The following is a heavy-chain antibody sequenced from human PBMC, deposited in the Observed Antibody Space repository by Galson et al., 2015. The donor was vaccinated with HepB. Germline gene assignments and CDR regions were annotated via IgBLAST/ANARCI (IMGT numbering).Heavy chain of an antibody. CDR2: VISIFAKA. D-gene: IGHD3-3*01. V-gene: IGHV1-69*06. J-gene: IGHJ5*01. Sequence: SVKVSCKASGDTFSSYAISWVRQAPGQGLEWMGGVISIFAKAKYALKFQGRVTITADKSTNTAFMELSSLRSEDTAVYYCASANDFWSGYRDAGTSRWLDSWGQGTLVTVSS. CDR3: ASANDFWSGYRDAGTSRWLDS. CDR1: GDTFSSYA.